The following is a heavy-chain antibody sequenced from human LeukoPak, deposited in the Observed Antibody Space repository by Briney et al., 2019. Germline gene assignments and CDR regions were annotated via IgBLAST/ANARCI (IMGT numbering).Heavy chain of an antibody. Sequence: GASVKVSCKASGYTFTSYGISWVRQAPGQGLEWMGWISAYNGNTNYAQKLQGRVTMTTDTSTSTAYMELRSLRSDDTAVYYCARSLGGSSSPAALGPTFDYWGQGTLVTVSS. CDR2: ISAYNGNT. V-gene: IGHV1-18*01. CDR3: ARSLGGSSSPAALGPTFDY. D-gene: IGHD6-6*01. CDR1: GYTFTSYG. J-gene: IGHJ4*02.